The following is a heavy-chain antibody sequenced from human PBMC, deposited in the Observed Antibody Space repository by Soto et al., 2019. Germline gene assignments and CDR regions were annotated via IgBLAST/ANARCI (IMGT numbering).Heavy chain of an antibody. CDR1: GGTFSSYA. D-gene: IGHD5-18*01. CDR3: ATNVDTAMVIRRAYYYYGMDV. J-gene: IGHJ6*02. CDR2: IIPIFGTA. Sequence: QVQLVQSGAEVKKPGSSVKVSCKASGGTFSSYAISWVRQAPGQGLEWMGGIIPIFGTANYAQKFQGRVTITADESTSTAYMELSSLRPEDTAVYYCATNVDTAMVIRRAYYYYGMDVWGQGTTVTVSS. V-gene: IGHV1-69*12.